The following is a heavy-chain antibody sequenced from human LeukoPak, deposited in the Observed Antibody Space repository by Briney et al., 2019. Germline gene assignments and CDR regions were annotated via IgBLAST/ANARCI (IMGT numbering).Heavy chain of an antibody. V-gene: IGHV3-74*01. D-gene: IGHD3-3*01. Sequence: TGGSLRLSCAASGFTFSSYGMHWVRQAPGKGLVWVSRINSDGSTTSYADSVKGRFTISRDNVKNTLYLQMNNLRVEDTAVYYCARDWNGYCDYWGQGTLVTVSS. CDR3: ARDWNGYCDY. J-gene: IGHJ4*02. CDR2: INSDGSTT. CDR1: GFTFSSYG.